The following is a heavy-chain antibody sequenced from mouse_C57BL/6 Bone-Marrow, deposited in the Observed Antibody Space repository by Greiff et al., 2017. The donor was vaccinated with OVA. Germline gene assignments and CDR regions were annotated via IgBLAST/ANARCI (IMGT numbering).Heavy chain of an antibody. CDR2: IHPNSGST. CDR1: GYTFTSYW. D-gene: IGHD1-1*01. Sequence: VQLQQSGAELVKPGASVKLSCKASGYTFTSYWMHWVKQRPGQGLEWIGMIHPNSGSTNYNEKFKSKATLTVDKSSSTAYMQLSSLTSEDSAVYYCARSLTTVVATDWYFDVWGTGTTVTVSS. J-gene: IGHJ1*03. V-gene: IGHV1-64*01. CDR3: ARSLTTVVATDWYFDV.